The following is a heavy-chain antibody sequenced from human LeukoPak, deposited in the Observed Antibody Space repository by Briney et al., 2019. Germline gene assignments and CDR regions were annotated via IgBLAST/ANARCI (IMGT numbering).Heavy chain of an antibody. J-gene: IGHJ3*02. CDR3: ARSGGTDAFDS. Sequence: GGSLRLSCAASGFTFSSYSMNWVRQAPGKGLEWVSSISSSSSYIYYADSVKGRFTISGDNAKNSLYLQMNSLRAEDTAVYYCARSGGTDAFDSWGQGTMVTVSS. V-gene: IGHV3-21*01. CDR1: GFTFSSYS. D-gene: IGHD2-15*01. CDR2: ISSSSSYI.